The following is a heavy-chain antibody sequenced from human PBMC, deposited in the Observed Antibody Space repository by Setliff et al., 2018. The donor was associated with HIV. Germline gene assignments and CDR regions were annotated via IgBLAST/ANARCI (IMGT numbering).Heavy chain of an antibody. V-gene: IGHV4-4*02. Sequence: SETLSLTCDVSGFSISDNNWWSWVRQPPGRGLEWIGEVYHTGSTNYNPSLKSRFITSIDKSKNQFSLKIDAVTAADTSVYYCARRTLFGVVIASGAKMEVDYWGQGTLVTVSS. CDR1: GFSISDNNW. J-gene: IGHJ4*02. CDR2: VYHTGST. D-gene: IGHD3-3*01. CDR3: ARRTLFGVVIASGAKMEVDY.